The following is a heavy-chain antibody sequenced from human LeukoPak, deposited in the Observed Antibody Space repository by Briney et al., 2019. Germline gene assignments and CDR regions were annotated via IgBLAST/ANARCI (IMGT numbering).Heavy chain of an antibody. CDR1: GGTFSSYG. J-gene: IGHJ4*02. Sequence: ASVKVFCKASGGTFSSYGISWVRQAPGQGLEWMGWISAYNGNTNYAQKLQGRVTMTTDTSTSTAYMELRSLRSDDTAVYYCATSDWNYRFWGQGTLVTVSS. V-gene: IGHV1-18*01. CDR2: ISAYNGNT. D-gene: IGHD1-7*01. CDR3: ATSDWNYRF.